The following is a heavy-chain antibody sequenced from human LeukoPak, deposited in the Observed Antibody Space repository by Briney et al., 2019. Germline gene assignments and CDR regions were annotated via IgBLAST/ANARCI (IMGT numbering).Heavy chain of an antibody. CDR2: ISGSGGST. J-gene: IGHJ4*02. CDR3: VKEEGISLDY. V-gene: IGHV3-23*01. Sequence: GRALRLSCAASGFTFNSYAMSWVRQAPGKGLQWVSVISGSGGSTYYADSVKGRFTISRDNSKNTLYLQMNSLRAEDTAVYYCVKEEGISLDYWGQGALVSVSS. D-gene: IGHD3-3*02. CDR1: GFTFNSYA.